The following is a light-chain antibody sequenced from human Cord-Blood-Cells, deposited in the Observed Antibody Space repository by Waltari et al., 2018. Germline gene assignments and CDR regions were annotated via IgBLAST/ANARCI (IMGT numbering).Light chain of an antibody. V-gene: IGLV3-19*01. J-gene: IGLJ2*01. CDR2: GKN. Sequence: SSEVTQDPAVSVALGQTVRTTCQGDSLRSYYASWYQQKPGQAPVLVIYGKNNRPSGIPDRFSGSSSGNTASLTITGAQAEDEADYYCNSRDSSGNHLVFGGGTKLTVL. CDR3: NSRDSSGNHLV. CDR1: SLRSYY.